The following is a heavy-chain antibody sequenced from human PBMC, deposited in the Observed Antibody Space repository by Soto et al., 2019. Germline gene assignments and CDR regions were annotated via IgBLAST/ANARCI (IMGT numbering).Heavy chain of an antibody. Sequence: SETLSLTCAVYGGSFSGYYWSWIRQPPGKGLEWIGEINHSGSTNYNPSLKSRVTISVDTSKNQFSLKLSSVTAADTAVYYCARATMITFGGVIVIPQYYFDYWGQGTLVTVSS. D-gene: IGHD3-16*02. CDR3: ARATMITFGGVIVIPQYYFDY. J-gene: IGHJ4*02. CDR2: INHSGST. CDR1: GGSFSGYY. V-gene: IGHV4-34*01.